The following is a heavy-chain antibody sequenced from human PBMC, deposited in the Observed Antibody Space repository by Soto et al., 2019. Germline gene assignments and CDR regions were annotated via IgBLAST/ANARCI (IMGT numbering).Heavy chain of an antibody. Sequence: GESLKISCKGSGYSFTSYWIGWVRQMPGKGLEWMGIIYPGDSDTRYSPSFQGQVTISADKSISTAYLQWSSLKASDTAMYYCARQYCISTSCYAYYFDYWGQGTLVTVSS. CDR3: ARQYCISTSCYAYYFDY. CDR2: IYPGDSDT. V-gene: IGHV5-51*01. J-gene: IGHJ4*02. CDR1: GYSFTSYW. D-gene: IGHD2-2*01.